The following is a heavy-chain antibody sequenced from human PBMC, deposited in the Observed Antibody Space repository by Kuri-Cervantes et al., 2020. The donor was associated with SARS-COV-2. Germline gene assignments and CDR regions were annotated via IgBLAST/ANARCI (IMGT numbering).Heavy chain of an antibody. CDR1: GFTFSSYW. CDR2: IKQDGSEK. J-gene: IGHJ3*02. CDR3: AAEWSDAFDI. Sequence: GGSLRLSCAASGFTFSSYWMSWVRQAPGKGLEWVANIKQDGSEKYYVDSVKGRFTISRDNSKTTLYLQMNSLRAEDTAVYYCAAEWSDAFDIWGQGTMVTVSS. V-gene: IGHV3-7*01. D-gene: IGHD2-8*01.